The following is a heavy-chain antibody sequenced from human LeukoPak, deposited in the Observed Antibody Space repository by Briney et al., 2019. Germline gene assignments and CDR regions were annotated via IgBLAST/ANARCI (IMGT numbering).Heavy chain of an antibody. CDR1: GYTFINYY. Sequence: ASVKVSCKASGYTFINYYIHWVRQAPGHGLEWMGLINPGGGSTTYSQKFQGRVTMTRDTSTNTVYMELNSLRSEDTALYYCARARTGDSDYWGQGTLVTVSS. CDR2: INPGGGST. CDR3: ARARTGDSDY. D-gene: IGHD7-27*01. V-gene: IGHV1-46*01. J-gene: IGHJ4*02.